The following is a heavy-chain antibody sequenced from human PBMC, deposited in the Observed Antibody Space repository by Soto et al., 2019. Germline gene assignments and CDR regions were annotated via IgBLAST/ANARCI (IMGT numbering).Heavy chain of an antibody. CDR2: ISAHNGNT. J-gene: IGHJ6*02. CDR1: GYTFTSYG. D-gene: IGHD6-19*01. CDR3: ARDPSQWLVPYYYGMDV. V-gene: IGHV1-18*04. Sequence: ASVKVSCKASGYTFTSYGISWVRQAPGQGLEWMGWISAHNGNTNYAQKLQGRVTMTTDTSTSTAYMELRSLRSGDTAVYYCARDPSQWLVPYYYGMDVWGQGTTVTVSS.